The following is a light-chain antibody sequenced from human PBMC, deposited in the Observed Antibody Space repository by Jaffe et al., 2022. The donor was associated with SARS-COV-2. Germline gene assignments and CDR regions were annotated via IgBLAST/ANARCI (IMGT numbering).Light chain of an antibody. J-gene: IGKJ3*01. CDR1: QDISNF. CDR2: DAS. CDR3: QQFHNLPFT. V-gene: IGKV1-33*01. Sequence: DIQMTQSPSSLSASVGDRVTITCQASQDISNFLSWYQQKPEKAPKLLIYDASNLETGVPSRFSGSGSGTNFTFTIRSLQPEDIATYYCQQFHNLPFTFGPGTKVDIK.